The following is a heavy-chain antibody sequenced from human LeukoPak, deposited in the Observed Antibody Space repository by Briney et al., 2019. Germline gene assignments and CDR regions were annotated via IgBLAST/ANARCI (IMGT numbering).Heavy chain of an antibody. Sequence: GGSLRLSCAASGFTFSSYAMSWVRQAPGKGLEWVSAISGSGGSTYYADSVKGRFTISRDNSKNTLYLQMNSLRAEDTAVYYCARDGLRGIVVVPALSPLGWFDPWGQGTLVTASS. D-gene: IGHD2-2*01. V-gene: IGHV3-23*01. CDR1: GFTFSSYA. CDR2: ISGSGGST. J-gene: IGHJ5*02. CDR3: ARDGLRGIVVVPALSPLGWFDP.